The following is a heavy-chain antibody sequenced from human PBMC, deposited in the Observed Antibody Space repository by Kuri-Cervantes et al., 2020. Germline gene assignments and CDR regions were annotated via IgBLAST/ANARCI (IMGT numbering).Heavy chain of an antibody. J-gene: IGHJ4*02. Sequence: GESLKISCAASGFKFKNYWMTWVRQAPGKGLEWVAVISYDGSNKYYADSVKGRFTISRDNSKNTLYLQMNSLRAEDTAVYYCAKAGFSGYDQLPSSPPGYWGQGTLVTVSS. V-gene: IGHV3-30*18. CDR2: ISYDGSNK. D-gene: IGHD5-12*01. CDR3: AKAGFSGYDQLPSSPPGY. CDR1: GFKFKNYW.